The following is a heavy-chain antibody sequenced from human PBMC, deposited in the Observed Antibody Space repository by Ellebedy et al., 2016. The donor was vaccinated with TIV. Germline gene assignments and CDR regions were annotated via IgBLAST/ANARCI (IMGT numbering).Heavy chain of an antibody. Sequence: ASVKVSCKASGYTFTNYFLYWVRQAPGQGLEWMGIINPTSGSSNYAQEFQGRVTMTRDTSTSTVYMVLSSLRSEDTAVYYCARGDNYYYDSSGYYYNYWGQGTLVTVSS. J-gene: IGHJ4*02. V-gene: IGHV1-46*01. CDR3: ARGDNYYYDSSGYYYNY. CDR1: GYTFTNYF. CDR2: INPTSGSS. D-gene: IGHD3-22*01.